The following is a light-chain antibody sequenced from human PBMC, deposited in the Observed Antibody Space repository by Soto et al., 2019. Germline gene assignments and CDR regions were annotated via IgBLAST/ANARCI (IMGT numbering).Light chain of an antibody. CDR3: QAWDSSTGLV. Sequence: YELTQPPSVSVSPGQTASITCSGDKLGDKYACWYQQKPGQSPVLVIYQDSKRPSGIPERFSGSNSGNTATLTISGTQAMDEADYYCQAWDSSTGLVFGTGTKVTVL. V-gene: IGLV3-1*01. J-gene: IGLJ1*01. CDR1: KLGDKY. CDR2: QDS.